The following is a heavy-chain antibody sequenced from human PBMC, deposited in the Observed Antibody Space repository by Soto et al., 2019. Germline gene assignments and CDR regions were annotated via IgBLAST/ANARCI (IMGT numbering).Heavy chain of an antibody. V-gene: IGHV1-18*01. CDR1: GYTFSSYA. CDR3: ARTGPPVDY. J-gene: IGHJ4*02. Sequence: QVQLVQSGAEVKKPGASVKVSCKASGYTFSSYAISWVRQAPGQGLEWMGWIITYNGNTNYAQKLQGRVTMTKATCTTTAYMDLRSLRSDDTAVYYCARTGPPVDYWGQGTQVTVSS. CDR2: IITYNGNT.